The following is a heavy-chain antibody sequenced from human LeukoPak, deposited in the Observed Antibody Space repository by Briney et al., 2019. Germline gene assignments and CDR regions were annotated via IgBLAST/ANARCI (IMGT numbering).Heavy chain of an antibody. Sequence: ASVKVSCKVSGYTLTELSMHWVRQAPGQGLEWMGIINPSGGSTSYAQKFQGRVTMTRDTSTSTVYMELSSLRSEDTAVYYCATLWFGELQTLDVWGQGTTVTVSS. CDR2: INPSGGST. D-gene: IGHD3-10*01. V-gene: IGHV1-46*01. J-gene: IGHJ6*02. CDR1: GYTLTELS. CDR3: ATLWFGELQTLDV.